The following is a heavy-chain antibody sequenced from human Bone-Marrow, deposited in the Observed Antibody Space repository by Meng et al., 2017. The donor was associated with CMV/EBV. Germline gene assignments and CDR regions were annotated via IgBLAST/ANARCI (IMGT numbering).Heavy chain of an antibody. CDR2: ISSSGSTI. J-gene: IGHJ6*02. CDR3: ARDKWYCGGDCYPGMDL. CDR1: GFTFSSYE. V-gene: IGHV3-48*03. D-gene: IGHD2-21*01. Sequence: GGSLRLSCEASGFTFSSYERNWVRQAPGKGLEWVSYISSSGSTIYYADSGKGRFTISRDNAKNSLYVKMNSLRAEDTAVYYGARDKWYCGGDCYPGMDLWGQGTTVTVSS.